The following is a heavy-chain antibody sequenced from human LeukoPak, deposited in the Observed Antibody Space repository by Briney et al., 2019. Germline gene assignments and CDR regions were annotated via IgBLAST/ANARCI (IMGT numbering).Heavy chain of an antibody. D-gene: IGHD6-25*01. CDR2: IGSTAI. V-gene: IGHV3-48*01. Sequence: PGGSLRLSCAASGFSVTTYSMGWVRQAPGKGLEWVSYIGSTAIYADSVRGRFTISRDNAENSLYLQMNSLRAEDTAVYYCAKRAASASYYFDYWGQGTLVTVSS. J-gene: IGHJ4*02. CDR3: AKRAASASYYFDY. CDR1: GFSVTTYS.